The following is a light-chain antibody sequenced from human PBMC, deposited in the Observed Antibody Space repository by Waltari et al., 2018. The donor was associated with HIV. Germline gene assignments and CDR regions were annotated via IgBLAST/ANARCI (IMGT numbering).Light chain of an antibody. J-gene: IGLJ2*01. Sequence: QSALTQPASVSGSPGQSITISCNGTTTDIGGYNYVSWYQRHPDKAPKLIIFGVSKRPSGISSRFSGSKSGNPASLTISGLQAEDEADYYCCSYTKLTTHYVLFGGGTKLTVL. CDR1: TTDIGGYNY. CDR3: CSYTKLTTHYVL. CDR2: GVS. V-gene: IGLV2-14*01.